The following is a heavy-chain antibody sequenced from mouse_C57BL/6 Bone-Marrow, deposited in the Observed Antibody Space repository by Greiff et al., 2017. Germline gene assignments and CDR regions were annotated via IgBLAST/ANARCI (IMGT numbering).Heavy chain of an antibody. Sequence: QVQLLQSGAELARPGASVKMSCKASGYTFTSYTMHWVKQRPGQGLEWIGYITPSTDYTKYNQKFKDKATLTVEKSSNTAYMELSSLTSEDSAVYYCARRNYFFSSLDYWGQGTTLTVSS. J-gene: IGHJ2*01. V-gene: IGHV1-4*01. D-gene: IGHD1-1*01. CDR3: ARRNYFFSSLDY. CDR2: ITPSTDYT. CDR1: GYTFTSYT.